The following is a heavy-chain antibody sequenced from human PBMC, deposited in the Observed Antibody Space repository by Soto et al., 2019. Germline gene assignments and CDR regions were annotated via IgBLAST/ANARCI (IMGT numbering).Heavy chain of an antibody. D-gene: IGHD3-22*01. V-gene: IGHV3-21*01. Sequence: PGGSLRLSCAASGFIFSRSAMNWARQAPGKGLEWVSSISSSSSYIYYADSVKGRFTISRDNAKNSLYLQMNSLRAEDTAVYYCARCKYYYDSSGYYQTSGAFDIWGQGTMVTVSS. CDR2: ISSSSSYI. CDR3: ARCKYYYDSSGYYQTSGAFDI. J-gene: IGHJ3*02. CDR1: GFIFSRSA.